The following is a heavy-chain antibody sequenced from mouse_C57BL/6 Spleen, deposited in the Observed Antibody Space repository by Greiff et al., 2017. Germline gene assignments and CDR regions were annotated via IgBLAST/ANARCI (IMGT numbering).Heavy chain of an antibody. J-gene: IGHJ4*01. CDR2: INPNNGGT. CDR3: ARNYGSSYDYARDD. Sequence: VQLKESGPELVKPGASVKMSCKASGYTFTDYNMHWVKQSHGKSLEWIGYINPNNGGTSYNQKFKGKATLTVNKSSSTAYMELRSLTSDDSAVYYCARNYGSSYDYARDDWGQGTSVTVSS. CDR1: GYTFTDYN. V-gene: IGHV1-22*01. D-gene: IGHD1-1*01.